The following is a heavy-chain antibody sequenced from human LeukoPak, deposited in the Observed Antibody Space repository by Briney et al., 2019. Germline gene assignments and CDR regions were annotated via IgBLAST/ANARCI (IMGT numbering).Heavy chain of an antibody. J-gene: IGHJ4*02. CDR3: ARDGWSSYSSGWYDSA. CDR1: GYTFTSYG. CDR2: ISAYNGNT. D-gene: IGHD6-19*01. Sequence: ASVKVSCKASGYTFTSYGISWVRQAPGQGLEWMGWISAYNGNTNYAQKLPGRVTMTTDTSTGTAYMELRSLRSDDTAVYYCARDGWSSYSSGWYDSAWGQGTLVTVSS. V-gene: IGHV1-18*01.